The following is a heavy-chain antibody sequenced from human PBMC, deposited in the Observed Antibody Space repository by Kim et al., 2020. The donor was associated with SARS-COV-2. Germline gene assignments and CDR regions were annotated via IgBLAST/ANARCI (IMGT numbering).Heavy chain of an antibody. J-gene: IGHJ4*02. D-gene: IGHD3-3*01. CDR2: ISSSGSTI. CDR1: GFTFSDYY. CDR3: ARRERSGYYGYYFDY. V-gene: IGHV3-11*01. Sequence: GGSLRLSCAASGFTFSDYYMSWIRQAPGKGLEWVSYISSSGSTIYYADSVKGRFTISRDNAKNSLYLQMNSLRAEDTAVYYCARRERSGYYGYYFDYWGQGTLVTVSS.